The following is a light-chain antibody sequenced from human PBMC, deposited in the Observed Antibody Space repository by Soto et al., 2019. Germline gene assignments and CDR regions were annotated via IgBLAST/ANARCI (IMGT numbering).Light chain of an antibody. V-gene: IGKV1-5*03. CDR3: QQYYSYPQT. CDR1: QSISSW. CDR2: KAS. Sequence: RLTESTATAYVSDIARVTIPSVARQSISSWWAWYQQKPGKAPKLLIYKASSLESGVPSRFSGSGSGTEFTLTISSLQPDDFATYYCQQYYSYPQTFGQGTKVDIK. J-gene: IGKJ1*01.